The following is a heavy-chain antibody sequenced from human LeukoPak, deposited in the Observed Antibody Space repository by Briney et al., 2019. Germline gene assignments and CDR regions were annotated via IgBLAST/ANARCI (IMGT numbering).Heavy chain of an antibody. CDR1: GGSISSYY. J-gene: IGHJ4*02. Sequence: SETLSLTCTVSGGSISSYYWSWIRQPPGKGLEWIGYIYYSGSTNYNPSLKSRVTISVDTSKNQFSLKLSSVTAADTAVYYCARYGEDYGPSETNFDYWGQGTLVTVSS. CDR3: ARYGEDYGPSETNFDY. CDR2: IYYSGST. V-gene: IGHV4-59*01. D-gene: IGHD4-17*01.